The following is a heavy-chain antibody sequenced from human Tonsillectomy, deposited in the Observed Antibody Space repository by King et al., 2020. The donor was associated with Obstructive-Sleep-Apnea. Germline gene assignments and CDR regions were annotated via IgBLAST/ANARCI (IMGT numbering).Heavy chain of an antibody. CDR3: TSGQLVASVDVYDI. D-gene: IGHD6-13*01. CDR2: IKSDTDGGTS. CDR1: RFSFAKAW. Sequence: DVQLVESGGGLVKPGGSRRLSCTTSRFSFAKAWVSWVRQAPGKGLEWVGRIKSDTDGGTSDYTAPVKGRFSISRDDSRNTVYLQMNSLKTEDTAIYYCTSGQLVASVDVYDIWGHGTMVTVSS. J-gene: IGHJ3*02. V-gene: IGHV3-15*01.